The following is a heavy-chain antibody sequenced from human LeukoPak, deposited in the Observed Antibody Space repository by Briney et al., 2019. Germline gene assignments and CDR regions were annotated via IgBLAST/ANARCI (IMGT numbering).Heavy chain of an antibody. CDR3: ATGLYYDSSGYYNY. Sequence: GASVKVSCKVSGYTLTELSMHWVRQAPGKGLEWMGGFDPEDGETIYAQKFQGRVTTTEDTSTDTAYMELSSLSSEDTAVYYCATGLYYDSSGYYNYWGQGTLVTVSS. V-gene: IGHV1-24*01. D-gene: IGHD3-22*01. CDR2: FDPEDGET. J-gene: IGHJ4*02. CDR1: GYTLTELS.